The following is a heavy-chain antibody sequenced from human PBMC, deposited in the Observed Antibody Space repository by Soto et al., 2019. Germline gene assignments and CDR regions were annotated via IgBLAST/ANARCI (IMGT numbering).Heavy chain of an antibody. J-gene: IGHJ2*01. CDR2: INHKGRT. Sequence: CTRMPTGKGLDWIGKINHKGRTTYNPSHKIRVTISVDTSTNQISLKLSSVTAEDLAVYYVAEGVLLFFFFQAEDGIRDL. D-gene: IGHD2-21*01. V-gene: IGHV4-34*01. CDR3: AEGVLLFFFFQAEDGIRDL.